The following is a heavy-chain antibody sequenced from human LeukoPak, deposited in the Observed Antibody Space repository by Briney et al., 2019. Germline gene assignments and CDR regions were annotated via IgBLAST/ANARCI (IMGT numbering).Heavy chain of an antibody. CDR3: ARGGGFGSPPGF. CDR2: IYHSGSA. Sequence: SETLSLTCTVSGGSLSNYYWSWIRQSPEKGLEWIGYIYHSGSANYNPSLTSRVTTSVDTSKNQFSLKLASVTAADTAVYYCARGGGFGSPPGFWGQGTLVTVSS. CDR1: GGSLSNYY. D-gene: IGHD1-26*01. V-gene: IGHV4-59*01. J-gene: IGHJ4*02.